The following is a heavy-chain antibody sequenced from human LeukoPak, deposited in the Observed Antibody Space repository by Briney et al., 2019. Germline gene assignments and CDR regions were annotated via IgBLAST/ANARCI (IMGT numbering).Heavy chain of an antibody. CDR1: GFIFSSYW. Sequence: AGGSLRLSCAASGFIFSSYWMPWVRQAPGRGLVWVSRINTDGTSTSYADSVKGRFTISRDNAKNTLSLQMNSLRAEDTAVYYCAREHTYSSSWWLWFDSWGQGTLVTVSS. D-gene: IGHD6-13*01. J-gene: IGHJ5*01. CDR2: INTDGTST. V-gene: IGHV3-74*01. CDR3: AREHTYSSSWWLWFDS.